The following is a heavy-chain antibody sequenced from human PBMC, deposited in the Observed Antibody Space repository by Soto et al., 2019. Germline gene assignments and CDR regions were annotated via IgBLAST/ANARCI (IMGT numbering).Heavy chain of an antibody. CDR1: GYTFTSYY. D-gene: IGHD2-2*01. V-gene: IGHV1-46*01. CDR3: ARRGACISTSCSLDY. CDR2: INPSGGST. Sequence: QVQLVQSGAEVKKPGASVKVSCKASGYTFTSYYIHWVRQAPGQGLEWMGIINPSGGSTTYAQKFRGSVTMARDTSTSTVYMELSSLRSEDTAVYYCARRGACISTSCSLDYWGQGTLVTVSS. J-gene: IGHJ4*02.